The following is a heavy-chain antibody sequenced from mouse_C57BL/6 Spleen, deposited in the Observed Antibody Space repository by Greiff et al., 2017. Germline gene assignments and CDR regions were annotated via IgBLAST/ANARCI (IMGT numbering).Heavy chain of an antibody. D-gene: IGHD1-1*01. V-gene: IGHV1-82*01. CDR3: ARDYSSYDYFDY. J-gene: IGHJ2*01. CDR1: GYAFSSSW. CDR2: IYPGDGDT. Sequence: VKLVESGPELVKPGASVKISCKASGYAFSSSWMNWVKQRPGKGLEWIGRIYPGDGDTNYNGKFKGKATLTADKSSSTAYMQLSSLISEDSAVYFCARDYSSYDYFDYWGQGTTLTVSS.